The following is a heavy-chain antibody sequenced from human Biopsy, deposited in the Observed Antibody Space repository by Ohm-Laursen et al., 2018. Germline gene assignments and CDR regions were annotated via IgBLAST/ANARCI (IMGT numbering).Heavy chain of an antibody. Sequence: SHTLSLTCTVSGGSFTGHYWRWIRQPPGKGLVWIGHISYTGYTSYNASLKSRVTISVDISRNHFSLRLSSLTAADTAVYYCSRGSNDFGGLYFPRWGQGTLLTVSS. CDR2: ISYTGYT. V-gene: IGHV4-59*11. D-gene: IGHD4-23*01. J-gene: IGHJ4*02. CDR3: SRGSNDFGGLYFPR. CDR1: GGSFTGHY.